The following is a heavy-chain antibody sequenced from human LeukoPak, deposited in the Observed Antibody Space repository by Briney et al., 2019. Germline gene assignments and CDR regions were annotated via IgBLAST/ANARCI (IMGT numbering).Heavy chain of an antibody. CDR3: ARAVRASGCHDY. Sequence: MASQTLSLTCTVSGGSISSGGYYWSWIRQHPGKGLEWIGYIYYSGSTYYNPSLKSRVTISVGTSKNQFSLKLSSVTAADTAVYYCARAVRASGCHDYWGQGTLVTVSS. CDR2: IYYSGST. D-gene: IGHD6-19*01. CDR1: GGSISSGGYY. J-gene: IGHJ4*02. V-gene: IGHV4-31*03.